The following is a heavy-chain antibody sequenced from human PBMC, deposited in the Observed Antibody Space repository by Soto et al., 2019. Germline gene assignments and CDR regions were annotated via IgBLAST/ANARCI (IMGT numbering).Heavy chain of an antibody. CDR2: ISSSSSTI. CDR3: ARELNYGLFDY. Sequence: EVQLVESGGGLVQPGGSLRLSCAASGFTFSSYSMNWVRQAPGKGLEWVSYISSSSSTIYYADSVKGRFTISRDNAKNSLYLQMNSRRAEDTAVYYCARELNYGLFDYWGQGTRVTVSS. V-gene: IGHV3-48*01. J-gene: IGHJ4*02. D-gene: IGHD3-10*01. CDR1: GFTFSSYS.